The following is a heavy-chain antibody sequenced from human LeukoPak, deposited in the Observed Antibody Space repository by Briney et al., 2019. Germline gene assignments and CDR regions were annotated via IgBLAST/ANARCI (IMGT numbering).Heavy chain of an antibody. J-gene: IGHJ4*02. Sequence: GGSLRLSCTVSGFTVSTNSMSWVRQAPGKGLEWVSFIYSDNTHYSDSVKGRFTIPRDNSKNTLYLQMNSLRAEDTAVYYCARRAGAYSHPYDYWGQGTLVTVSS. CDR2: IYSDNT. CDR3: ARRAGAYSHPYDY. CDR1: GFTVSTNS. V-gene: IGHV3-53*01. D-gene: IGHD4/OR15-4a*01.